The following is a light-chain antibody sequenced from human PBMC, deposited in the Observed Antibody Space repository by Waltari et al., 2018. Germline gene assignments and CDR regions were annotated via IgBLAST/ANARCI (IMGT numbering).Light chain of an antibody. V-gene: IGLV4-69*01. Sequence: QLVLIQSPSASASLGASVKLTCTLSSGHSSNIVAWLQQQPGKGPRFLMKVNSDGSHTKGDEIPDRFSGSSSGAERYHTISNVQSEDEAEYFCETGGHGTWVFGGGTKLNVL. J-gene: IGLJ3*02. CDR3: ETGGHGTWV. CDR1: SGHSSNI. CDR2: VNSDGSH.